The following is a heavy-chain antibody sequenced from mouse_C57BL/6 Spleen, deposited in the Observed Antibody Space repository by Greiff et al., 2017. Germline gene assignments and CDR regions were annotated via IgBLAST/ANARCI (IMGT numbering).Heavy chain of an antibody. CDR3: ARCGGNYETYYAMDY. CDR1: GYTFTSYW. V-gene: IGHV1-55*01. Sequence: VQLQQPGAELVKPGASVKMSCKASGYTFTSYWITWVKQRPGQGLEWIGDIYPGSGSTNYNEKFKSKATLTVDTSSSTAYMELSSLTSEESAVYYSARCGGNYETYYAMDYWGQGTSVTVSS. J-gene: IGHJ4*01. D-gene: IGHD2-1*01. CDR2: IYPGSGST.